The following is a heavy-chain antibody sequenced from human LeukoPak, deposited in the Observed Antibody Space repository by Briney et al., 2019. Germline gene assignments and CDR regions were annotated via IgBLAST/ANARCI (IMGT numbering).Heavy chain of an antibody. V-gene: IGHV1-3*01. CDR2: INAGNGNT. CDR3: ARYPTVFGSIAVACY. CDR1: GYTFTSYA. J-gene: IGHJ4*02. D-gene: IGHD6-19*01. Sequence: ASVKVSCKASGYTFTSYAMHWVRQAPGQRLEWMGWINAGNGNTKYSQKFQGRVTITRDTSASTAYMELSSLRSEDTAVYYCARYPTVFGSIAVACYWGQGTLVTVSS.